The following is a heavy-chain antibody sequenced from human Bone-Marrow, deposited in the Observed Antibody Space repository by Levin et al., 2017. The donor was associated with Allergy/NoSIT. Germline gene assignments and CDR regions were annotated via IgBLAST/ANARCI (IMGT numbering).Heavy chain of an antibody. Sequence: QSGGSLRLSCAASGFTFSSYGMHWVRQAPGKGLEWVTFISYDGGEKYYADSVKGRFTISRDNSKNTLYLQMNSLRAEDTAVYYCAKVHIAVRPHWFDPWGQGTLVTVSS. V-gene: IGHV3-30*18. CDR1: GFTFSSYG. CDR2: ISYDGGEK. J-gene: IGHJ5*02. CDR3: AKVHIAVRPHWFDP. D-gene: IGHD6-6*01.